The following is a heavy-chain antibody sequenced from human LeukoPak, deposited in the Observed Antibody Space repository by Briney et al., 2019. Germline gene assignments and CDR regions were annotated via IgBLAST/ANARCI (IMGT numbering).Heavy chain of an antibody. Sequence: GGSLRLSCAASGFTFSDYYMSWIRQAPGKGLEWVSAISGSGGSTYYADSVKGRFTISRDNSKNTLYLQMNSLRAEDTAVYYCAKDKVVVVHTPTYYFDYWGQGTLVTVSS. J-gene: IGHJ4*02. CDR3: AKDKVVVVHTPTYYFDY. CDR2: ISGSGGST. V-gene: IGHV3-23*01. D-gene: IGHD2-2*01. CDR1: GFTFSDYY.